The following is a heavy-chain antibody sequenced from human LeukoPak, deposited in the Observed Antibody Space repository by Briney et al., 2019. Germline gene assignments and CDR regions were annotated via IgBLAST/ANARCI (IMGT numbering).Heavy chain of an antibody. V-gene: IGHV3-23*01. Sequence: PGGSLRLSCAASGFTFSTYAASWVRQAPGKGLEWVSAITGSGGSTYYADSVKGRFTISRDNSKNTFYLQMNSLRAEDTAVYYRTKGHYCSSPNRPWFDPWGQGTLVTVSS. CDR1: GFTFSTYA. D-gene: IGHD2-2*01. CDR3: TKGHYCSSPNRPWFDP. CDR2: ITGSGGST. J-gene: IGHJ5*02.